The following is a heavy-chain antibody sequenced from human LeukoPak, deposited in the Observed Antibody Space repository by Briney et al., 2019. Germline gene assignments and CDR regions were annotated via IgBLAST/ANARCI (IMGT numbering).Heavy chain of an antibody. J-gene: IGHJ4*02. Sequence: GGSLRLSCAASGFTFSSYGMHWVRQAPGKGLEWVAVTWYDGSNKYYADSVKGRFTISRDNSKNTLYLQMNSLRAEDTAVYYCATLSDYWGQGTLVTVSS. CDR1: GFTFSSYG. CDR3: ATLSDY. V-gene: IGHV3-33*01. CDR2: TWYDGSNK. D-gene: IGHD2/OR15-2a*01.